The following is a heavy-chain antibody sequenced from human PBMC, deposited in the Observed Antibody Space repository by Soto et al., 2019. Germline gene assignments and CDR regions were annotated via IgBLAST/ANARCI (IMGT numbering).Heavy chain of an antibody. V-gene: IGHV4-31*03. D-gene: IGHD3-3*01. CDR2: IYCSGST. J-gene: IGHJ4*02. CDR1: GVSINSGGYY. Sequence: TLSLTCTVSGVSINSGGYYWSWIRQHPGKGMEWIGYIYCSGSTYYNPLLKRRVPITLEVSKHHLSAKLTSVTAADTDVYFCARAQTIFGIITVFEYWGQGTLGTVSS. CDR3: ARAQTIFGIITVFEY.